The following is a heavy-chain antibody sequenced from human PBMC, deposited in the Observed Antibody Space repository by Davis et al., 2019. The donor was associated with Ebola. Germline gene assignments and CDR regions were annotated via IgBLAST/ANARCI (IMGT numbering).Heavy chain of an antibody. CDR1: GGTFSSYA. J-gene: IGHJ4*02. D-gene: IGHD3-22*01. Sequence: SVKVSCKASGGTFSSYAISWVRQAPGQGLEWMGGIIPIFGTANYAQKFQGRVTMTRDTSISTAFMELSSLRSEDTAVYYCARTPYYYDSSGYYYAGDYWGQGTLVTVSS. V-gene: IGHV1-69*05. CDR2: IIPIFGTA. CDR3: ARTPYYYDSSGYYYAGDY.